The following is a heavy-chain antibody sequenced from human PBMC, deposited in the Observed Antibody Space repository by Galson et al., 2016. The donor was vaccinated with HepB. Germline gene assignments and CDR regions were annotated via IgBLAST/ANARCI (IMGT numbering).Heavy chain of an antibody. CDR2: INQDGTGK. CDR1: GFTFSNFW. D-gene: IGHD5-12*01. J-gene: IGHJ4*02. V-gene: IGHV3-7*01. Sequence: SLRLSCAASGFTFSNFWMTWVRQAPGKGLEWLAHINQDGTGKYYVDSVRGRFTISRDNAENSVYLQMHSLRAEDTGIYYCVSGYTSGYWSQGAPVTVSS. CDR3: VSGYTSGY.